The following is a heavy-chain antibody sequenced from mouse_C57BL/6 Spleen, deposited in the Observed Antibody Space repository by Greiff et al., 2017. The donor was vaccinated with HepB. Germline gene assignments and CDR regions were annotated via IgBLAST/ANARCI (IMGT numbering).Heavy chain of an antibody. V-gene: IGHV1-50*01. Sequence: QVHVKQPGAELVKPGASVKLSCKASGYTFTSYWMQWVKQRPGQGLEWIGEIDPSDSYTNYNQKFKGKAKLTVDTSSSTAYMQLSSLTSEDSAVYYCARRAYYSNYGFAYWGQGTLVTVSA. CDR2: IDPSDSYT. CDR1: GYTFTSYW. J-gene: IGHJ3*01. CDR3: ARRAYYSNYGFAY. D-gene: IGHD2-5*01.